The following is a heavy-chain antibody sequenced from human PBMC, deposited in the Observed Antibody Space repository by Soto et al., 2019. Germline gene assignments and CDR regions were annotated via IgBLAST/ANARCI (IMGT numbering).Heavy chain of an antibody. Sequence: QVQLVQSGAEVKKPGSSVKVSCKASGDTFSTYTINWVRQATGQGLEWMGGIIPIFGTANYAQRFQGRVTITADKSTSTAYMELSSLRSEDTAMYYCAYYYDTSGYYYVHNYWGQGTLVTVSS. D-gene: IGHD3-22*01. CDR1: GDTFSTYT. V-gene: IGHV1-69*06. CDR3: AYYYDTSGYYYVHNY. J-gene: IGHJ4*02. CDR2: IIPIFGTA.